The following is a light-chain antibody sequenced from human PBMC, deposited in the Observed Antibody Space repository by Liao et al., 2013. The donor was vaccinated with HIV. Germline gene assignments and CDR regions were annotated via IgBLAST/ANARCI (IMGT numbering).Light chain of an antibody. CDR2: YDT. V-gene: IGLV3-21*01. J-gene: IGLJ1*01. Sequence: SYVLTQPPSVSVAPGKTARITCGGNNIGSKTVHWYQQKPGQAPILVIYYDTDRPSGIPERFSGSNSGNTATLTISGTQGMDEADYYCQAWDSSAAYVFGTGTKVTVL. CDR3: QAWDSSAAYV. CDR1: NIGSKT.